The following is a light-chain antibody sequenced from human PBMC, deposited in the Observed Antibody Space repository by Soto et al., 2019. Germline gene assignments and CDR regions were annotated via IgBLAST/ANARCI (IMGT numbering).Light chain of an antibody. Sequence: DIQLTQSPSFLSASVGDRVTITCRASQAIDTYLAWYQQKPGKAPKLLIYAASLLQSGVPSRFSGSGSGTAFTLPINSLQPEDFASYYCQQLNSFPFIFGQGTRLEIK. CDR1: QAIDTY. J-gene: IGKJ5*01. CDR2: AAS. CDR3: QQLNSFPFI. V-gene: IGKV1-9*01.